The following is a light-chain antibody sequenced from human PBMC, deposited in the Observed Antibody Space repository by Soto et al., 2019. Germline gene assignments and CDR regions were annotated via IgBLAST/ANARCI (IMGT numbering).Light chain of an antibody. V-gene: IGKV3-20*01. CDR1: QSVSNNY. Sequence: DIVLTQSPGTLSLSPGERATLSCRASQSVSNNYLAWYQKRSGQAPRLLIYHASNRPTGVPARFSGSGSGTDFTLTISRLEPEDFAIYYCQQSDSSSYTFGQGTKLEIK. J-gene: IGKJ2*01. CDR2: HAS. CDR3: QQSDSSSYT.